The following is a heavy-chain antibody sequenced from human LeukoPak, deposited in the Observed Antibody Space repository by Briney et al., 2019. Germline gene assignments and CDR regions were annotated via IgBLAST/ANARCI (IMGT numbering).Heavy chain of an antibody. D-gene: IGHD3-22*01. J-gene: IGHJ4*02. CDR3: AKAYYYDSSYYFDY. CDR1: GGTFSSYA. Sequence: SSVKVSCKASGGTFSSYAITWVRQAPGQGLQWMGGIIPMFGAVNYAQKFQGRVTITADKSTGTAYMELSSLRSEDTAVYYCAKAYYYDSSYYFDYWGQGTLVTVSS. CDR2: IIPMFGAV. V-gene: IGHV1-69*06.